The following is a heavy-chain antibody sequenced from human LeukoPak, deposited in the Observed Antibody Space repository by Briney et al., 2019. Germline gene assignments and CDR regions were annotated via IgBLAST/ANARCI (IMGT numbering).Heavy chain of an antibody. V-gene: IGHV1-69*05. CDR1: GGTFSSYS. CDR2: IMPLFNTA. CDR3: ARVDRYHYYLDV. J-gene: IGHJ6*03. Sequence: SVKDSCKASGGTFSSYSITWVRQAPGQGLEWMGGIMPLFNTANYAQQFQGRVTITTDESTSTAYMELSSLRFEDTAMYYCARVDRYHYYLDVWGKGTTVTVSS.